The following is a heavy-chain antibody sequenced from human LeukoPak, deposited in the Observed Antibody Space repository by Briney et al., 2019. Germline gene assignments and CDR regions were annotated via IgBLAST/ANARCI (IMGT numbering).Heavy chain of an antibody. V-gene: IGHV4-34*01. CDR2: INHSGST. CDR3: ARRIYGYYYYYYMDV. J-gene: IGHJ6*03. Sequence: SETLSLACAVYGGSFSGYYWSWIRQPPGKGLEWIGEINHSGSTNYNPSLKSRVTISVDTSKNQFSLKLSSATAADTAVYYCARRIYGYYYYYYMDVWGKGTTVTVSS. D-gene: IGHD2/OR15-2a*01. CDR1: GGSFSGYY.